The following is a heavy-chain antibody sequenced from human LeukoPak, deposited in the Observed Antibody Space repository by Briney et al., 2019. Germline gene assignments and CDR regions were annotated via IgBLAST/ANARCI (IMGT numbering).Heavy chain of an antibody. CDR3: ARGPIVVVPAAAIYYFDH. CDR1: GYTFTGYY. CDR2: INPNSGGT. D-gene: IGHD2-2*01. Sequence: ASVKVSCKASGYTFTGYYMHWVRQAPGQGLEWMGWINPNSGGTNYAQKFQGRVTMTRDTSISTAYMELSRLRSDDTAVYYCARGPIVVVPAAAIYYFDHWGQGTLVTVSS. J-gene: IGHJ4*02. V-gene: IGHV1-2*02.